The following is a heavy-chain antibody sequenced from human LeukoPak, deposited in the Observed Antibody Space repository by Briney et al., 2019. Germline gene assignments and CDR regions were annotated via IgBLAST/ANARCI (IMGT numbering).Heavy chain of an antibody. CDR1: GGSISSYY. CDR2: IYTSGST. D-gene: IGHD5-12*01. J-gene: IGHJ4*02. V-gene: IGHV4-4*07. Sequence: SETLSLTCTVSGGSISSYYWSWIRQPAGKGLEWIGRIYTSGSTNYNPSLKSRVTISVDTSKNQFSLKLSSVTAADTAVYYCARGPDIVATTYFDYWGQGTLVTVSS. CDR3: ARGPDIVATTYFDY.